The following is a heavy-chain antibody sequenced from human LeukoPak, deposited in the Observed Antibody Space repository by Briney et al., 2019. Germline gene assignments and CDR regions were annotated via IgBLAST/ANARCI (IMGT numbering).Heavy chain of an antibody. Sequence: GASVKVSCKASGFTFTSSGLSWVRRPPGQGLEWMGWINAYNGNTNYAQKFQDRVTMTTDTFTSTAYLDLRSLRSDDTAVYYCARGGASGSYGLDVWGQGTTVTVAS. CDR2: INAYNGNT. CDR1: GFTFTSSG. J-gene: IGHJ6*02. CDR3: ARGGASGSYGLDV. V-gene: IGHV1-18*01. D-gene: IGHD1-26*01.